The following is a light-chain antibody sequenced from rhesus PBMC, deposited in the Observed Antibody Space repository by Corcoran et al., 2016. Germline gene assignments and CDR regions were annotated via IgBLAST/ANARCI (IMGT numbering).Light chain of an antibody. J-gene: IGKJ1*01. V-gene: IGKV3-40*03. CDR3: QQYNDLLPT. CDR2: SAY. Sequence: EIVMTQSPATLSLSPGETATLSCRASASVGSYVAWYQQKPGQAPKLLVHSAYFRATGIPDRVSGSGSRTEFTLTMSSLEPEEVGVYHCQQYNDLLPTFGQGTKVDIK. CDR1: ASVGSY.